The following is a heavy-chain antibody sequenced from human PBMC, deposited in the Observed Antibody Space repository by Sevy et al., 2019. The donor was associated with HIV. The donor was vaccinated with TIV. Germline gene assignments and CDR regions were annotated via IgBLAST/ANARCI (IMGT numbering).Heavy chain of an antibody. CDR3: ARDDSVRGAWSYYKV. D-gene: IGHD3-10*01. V-gene: IGHV3-7*03. CDR1: GFTFSSYW. J-gene: IGHJ4*02. CDR2: MKQDGSEK. Sequence: GGSLRLSCAASGFTFSSYWMSWVRQAPGKGLEWVANMKQDGSEKAYVDFVKGRFSISRDNAKNSLYLQMNSLRVEDTAVYYCARDDSVRGAWSYYKVWGQGTLVTVSS.